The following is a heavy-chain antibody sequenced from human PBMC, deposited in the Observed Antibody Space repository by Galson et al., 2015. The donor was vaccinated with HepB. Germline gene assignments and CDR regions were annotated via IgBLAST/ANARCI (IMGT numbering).Heavy chain of an antibody. V-gene: IGHV1-18*01. CDR2: ISTDTGDR. Sequence: SVKVSCKASGYTFANYGISWVRQAPGQGLEWMGWISTDTGDRNYAQKFQGRVTMTTDTSTSTANMELGSLRSDDTAVYYCARGQAYWHFDLWGRGTLVTVSS. J-gene: IGHJ2*01. CDR3: ARGQAYWHFDL. CDR1: GYTFANYG.